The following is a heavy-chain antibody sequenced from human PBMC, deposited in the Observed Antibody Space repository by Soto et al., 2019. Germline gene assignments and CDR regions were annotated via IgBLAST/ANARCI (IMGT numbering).Heavy chain of an antibody. CDR1: GFALSSSW. CDR2: INFDGSST. Sequence: EVQLVESGGGLVQPGGSLRLSCAGSGFALSSSWMHWVRQDPGKGLVWVSRINFDGSSTDYADSVRGRFTSSRDNAKNTLYLEMNSLRADDTAVYHCARGPRGWYGFYYWGQGTLVTVSS. V-gene: IGHV3-74*01. D-gene: IGHD6-19*01. CDR3: ARGPRGWYGFYY. J-gene: IGHJ4*02.